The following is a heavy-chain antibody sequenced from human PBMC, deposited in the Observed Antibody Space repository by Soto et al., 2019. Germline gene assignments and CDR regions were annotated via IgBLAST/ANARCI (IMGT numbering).Heavy chain of an antibody. Sequence: EVQLLESGGGLVQPGGSLRLSCAASGFTFSSYAMSWVRQAPGKGLEWVAAITGSGGSTYYADSVKRRFTIARDNAKNTLYLQMNSLRAEDTAVYYCAKDGDTSSSWFPYYYYGMDVWGQGTTVTVS. CDR1: GFTFSSYA. CDR2: ITGSGGST. D-gene: IGHD6-13*01. CDR3: AKDGDTSSSWFPYYYYGMDV. V-gene: IGHV3-23*01. J-gene: IGHJ6*02.